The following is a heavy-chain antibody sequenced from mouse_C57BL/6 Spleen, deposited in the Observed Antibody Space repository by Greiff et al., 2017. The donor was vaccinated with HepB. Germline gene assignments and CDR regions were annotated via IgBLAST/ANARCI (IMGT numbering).Heavy chain of an antibody. CDR1: GYSITSGYY. CDR3: ARVYSNYLYYAMDY. CDR2: ISYDGSN. D-gene: IGHD2-5*01. Sequence: ESGPGLVKPSQSLSLTCSVTGYSITSGYYWNWIRQFPGNKLEWMGYISYDGSNNYNPSLKNRISITRDTSKNQFFLKLNSVTTEDTATYYCARVYSNYLYYAMDYWGQGTSVTVSS. J-gene: IGHJ4*01. V-gene: IGHV3-6*01.